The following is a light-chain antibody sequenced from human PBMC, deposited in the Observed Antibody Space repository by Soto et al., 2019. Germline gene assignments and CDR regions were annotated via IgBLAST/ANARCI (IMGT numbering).Light chain of an antibody. CDR3: MQGLTPPYT. CDR2: LGS. Sequence: DIVMTQSPLSLPVTPGEPASISCRSSQSLLHSNGYKYLDWYLQKPGQSPKLLIYLGSNRASGVPDRFSGSGSDTDLTLKISRVEAEDVGVYYCMQGLTPPYTFGQGTRLEIK. CDR1: QSLLHSNGYKY. V-gene: IGKV2-28*01. J-gene: IGKJ2*01.